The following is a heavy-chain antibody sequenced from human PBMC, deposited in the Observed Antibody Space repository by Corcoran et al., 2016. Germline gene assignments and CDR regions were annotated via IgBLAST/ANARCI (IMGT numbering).Heavy chain of an antibody. D-gene: IGHD6-19*01. CDR1: GFTVSSNY. CDR2: IYSGGST. Sequence: EVQLVESGGGLIQPGGSLRLSCAASGFTVSSNYMSWVHQTPGKGLEWVSVIYSGGSTYYADSVKGRFTISRDNSKNTLYLQMNSLRAEDTAVYYCASSSGWYREFDYWGQGTLVTVSS. J-gene: IGHJ4*02. CDR3: ASSSGWYREFDY. V-gene: IGHV3-53*01.